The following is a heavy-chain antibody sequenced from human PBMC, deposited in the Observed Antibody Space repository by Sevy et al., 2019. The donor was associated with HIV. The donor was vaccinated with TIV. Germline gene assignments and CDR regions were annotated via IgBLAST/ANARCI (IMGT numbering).Heavy chain of an antibody. J-gene: IGHJ4*02. V-gene: IGHV3-33*01. D-gene: IGHD3-22*01. CDR1: GFTFSSYG. Sequence: GGSLRLSCAASGFTFSSYGMHWVPQAPGKGLEWVALIWYDGSNKYYADSVKGRFTISRDNSKNTLYLQMYSLGAEDTAVYYCVSGAYYYESRTENFDYWGQGTLVTVSS. CDR3: VSGAYYYESRTENFDY. CDR2: IWYDGSNK.